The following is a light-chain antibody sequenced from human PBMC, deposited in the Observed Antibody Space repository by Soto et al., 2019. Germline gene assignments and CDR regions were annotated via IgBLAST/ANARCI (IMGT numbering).Light chain of an antibody. CDR3: HQYSSSIT. J-gene: IGKJ4*01. Sequence: EIVLTQSPGTLSLSPGERATLSCRASQSVSSNFLAWYQLRPGQAPRLLIYGSSSRATGIPDRFSGSGSGTDFTLTISRLEPEDVAVYFCHQYSSSITFGGGTSVEVK. CDR1: QSVSSNF. CDR2: GSS. V-gene: IGKV3-20*01.